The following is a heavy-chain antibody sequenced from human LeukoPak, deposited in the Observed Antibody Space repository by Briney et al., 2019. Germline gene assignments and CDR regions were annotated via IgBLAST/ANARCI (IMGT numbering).Heavy chain of an antibody. J-gene: IGHJ4*02. CDR3: ARVGGSGSFDY. D-gene: IGHD3-10*01. V-gene: IGHV3-23*01. CDR2: ISGSGGST. Sequence: GGSLRLSCAASGFTFSSYGMSWVRQAPGKGLEWVSAISGSGGSTYYADSVEGRFTISRDNAKNSLYLQMNSLRAEDTAVYYCARVGGSGSFDYWGQGTLVTVSS. CDR1: GFTFSSYG.